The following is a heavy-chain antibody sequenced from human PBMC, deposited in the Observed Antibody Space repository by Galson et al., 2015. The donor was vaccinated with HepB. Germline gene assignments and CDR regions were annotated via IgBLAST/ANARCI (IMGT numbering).Heavy chain of an antibody. CDR1: GFTFSSYG. CDR3: ARGVGRYYYYYGMDV. J-gene: IGHJ6*02. Sequence: SLRLSCAASGFTFSSYGMHWVRQAPGKGLEWVAVIWYDGSNKYYADSVKGRFTISRDNSKNTLYLQMNSLRAEDTAVYYCARGVGRYYYYYGMDVWGQGTTVTVSS. D-gene: IGHD2-15*01. V-gene: IGHV3-33*01. CDR2: IWYDGSNK.